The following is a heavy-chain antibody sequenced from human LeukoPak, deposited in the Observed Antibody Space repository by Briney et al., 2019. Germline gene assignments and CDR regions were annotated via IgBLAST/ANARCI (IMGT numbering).Heavy chain of an antibody. Sequence: GRSLRLSCAASGFTFSSYGMHWVRQAPGKGLEWVAVISYDGSNKYYADSVKGRFTISRDNSKNTLYLQMNSLRAEDTAVYYCAKDQEYSSSWYQSDYGMDVWGQGTTVTVSS. CDR2: ISYDGSNK. D-gene: IGHD6-13*01. J-gene: IGHJ6*02. V-gene: IGHV3-30*18. CDR1: GFTFSSYG. CDR3: AKDQEYSSSWYQSDYGMDV.